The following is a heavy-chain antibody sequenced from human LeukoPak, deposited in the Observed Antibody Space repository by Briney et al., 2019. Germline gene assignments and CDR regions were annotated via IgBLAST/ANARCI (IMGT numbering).Heavy chain of an antibody. V-gene: IGHV3-48*01. J-gene: IGHJ4*02. CDR1: GFTFSTYA. CDR3: ARDDGGY. D-gene: IGHD3-16*01. CDR2: ISSSSSPT. Sequence: SGGSLRLSCAASGFTFSTYAMNWVRQAPGKGLEWVSYISSSSSPTYYADSVQGRFTISRDNAKNSLYLQMNSLRGEDTAVYYCARDDGGYGGQGTLVTVSS.